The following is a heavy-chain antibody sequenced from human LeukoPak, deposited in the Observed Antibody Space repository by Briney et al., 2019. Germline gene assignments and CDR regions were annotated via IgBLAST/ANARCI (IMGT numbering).Heavy chain of an antibody. Sequence: SETLSLTCTVSGGSISRSSYYWGWIRQPPGKGLEWIGSIYYSGSTYYNPSLKSRVTISVDTSKNQFSLKLSSVTAADTAVYYCARDNWNYLSRWFGPWGQGTLVTVSS. D-gene: IGHD1-7*01. CDR2: IYYSGST. J-gene: IGHJ5*02. CDR3: ARDNWNYLSRWFGP. V-gene: IGHV4-39*07. CDR1: GGSISRSSYY.